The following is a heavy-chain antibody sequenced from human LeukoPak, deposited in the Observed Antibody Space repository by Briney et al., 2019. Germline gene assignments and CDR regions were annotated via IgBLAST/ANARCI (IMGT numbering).Heavy chain of an antibody. CDR3: AKPASDDDFDV. V-gene: IGHV3-66*01. CDR1: GFTFSSYA. J-gene: IGHJ3*01. Sequence: GGSLRLSCAASGFTFSSYAMSWVRQAPGKGLEWVSVIYSGGSTYYADSVKGRFTISRDNSKNTLYLQMNSLRAEDTAVYYCAKPASDDDFDVWGQGTMVTVSS. CDR2: IYSGGST.